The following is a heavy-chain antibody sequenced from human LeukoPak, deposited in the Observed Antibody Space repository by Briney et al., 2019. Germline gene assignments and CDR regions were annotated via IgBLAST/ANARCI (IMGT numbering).Heavy chain of an antibody. CDR3: AGAGGVYYFEY. CDR1: GFTFSSYA. V-gene: IGHV3-30-3*01. D-gene: IGHD5/OR15-5a*01. Sequence: GGSLILSCAASGFTFSSYAMSWVRQAPGKGLEWVAVISDSGVNQYYADSVKGRFTISRDNSKNTLYLQMNSLRPEDTAVYYRAGAGGVYYFEYWGQGTQVTVSS. CDR2: ISDSGVNQ. J-gene: IGHJ4*02.